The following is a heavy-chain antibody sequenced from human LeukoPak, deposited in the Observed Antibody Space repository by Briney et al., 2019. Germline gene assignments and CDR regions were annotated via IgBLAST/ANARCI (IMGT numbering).Heavy chain of an antibody. J-gene: IGHJ4*02. D-gene: IGHD4-23*01. Sequence: SVKVSCKASGGTFSSYTISWVRQAPGQGLEWKGRIIPILGIANYAQKFQGRVTITADKSTSTAYMELSSLRSEDTAVYYCARESYGGNSAVDYWGQGTLVTVSS. CDR3: ARESYGGNSAVDY. CDR1: GGTFSSYT. V-gene: IGHV1-69*04. CDR2: IIPILGIA.